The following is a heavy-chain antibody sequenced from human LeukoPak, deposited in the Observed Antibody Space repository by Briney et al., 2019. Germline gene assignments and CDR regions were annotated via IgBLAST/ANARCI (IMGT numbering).Heavy chain of an antibody. CDR2: INAGNGNT. Sequence: ASVKVSCKASGYTFTSYAMHWVRQDPGQRLEWMGWINAGNGNTKYSQNFPGRVTITRDTSASTAYMELSSLRSEDTAVYYCARDVVVAAKGRNYFDYWGQGTLVTVSS. V-gene: IGHV1-3*01. CDR3: ARDVVVAAKGRNYFDY. CDR1: GYTFTSYA. D-gene: IGHD2-15*01. J-gene: IGHJ4*02.